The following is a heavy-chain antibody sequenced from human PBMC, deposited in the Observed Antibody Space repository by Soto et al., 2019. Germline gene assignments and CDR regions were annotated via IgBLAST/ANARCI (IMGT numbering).Heavy chain of an antibody. J-gene: IGHJ4*02. CDR1: GYTLSRYY. Sequence: ASVKVSCKASGYTLSRYYMHWVRQAPGEGLEWMGIINPGGVIRTYAQKVQGRVTMTMDTSTSTVYLELNGLRSDDTAVYYCTRDSHEDYYFDYWGQGTQVTVSS. CDR3: TRDSHEDYYFDY. V-gene: IGHV1-46*01. D-gene: IGHD3-10*01. CDR2: INPGGVIR.